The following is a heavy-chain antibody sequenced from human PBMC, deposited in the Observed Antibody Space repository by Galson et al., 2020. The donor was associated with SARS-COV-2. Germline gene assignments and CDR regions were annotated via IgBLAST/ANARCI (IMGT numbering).Heavy chain of an antibody. D-gene: IGHD2-8*01. V-gene: IGHV4-39*07. Sequence: SETLSLTCTVSGGSIHSANYYWGWIRQPPGKGLEWIGNSYESGNTYYHQSLKSRVTISVDTSKNQLSLKLSSVTAADTAVYYCARASVGDCSNGVCLYFDFWGQGTLLTASS. CDR1: GGSIHSANYY. CDR3: ARASVGDCSNGVCLYFDF. J-gene: IGHJ4*02. CDR2: SYESGNT.